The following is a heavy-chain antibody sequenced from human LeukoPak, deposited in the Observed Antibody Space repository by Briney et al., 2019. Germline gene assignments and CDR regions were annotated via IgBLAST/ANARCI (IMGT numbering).Heavy chain of an antibody. CDR1: GFTFSSYS. Sequence: GGSLRLSCAASGFTFSSYSMNWVRQAPGKGLEWVSSISSSSSYIYYADSVKGRFTISRDNAKNSLYLQMNSTRAEATAVYYCARDQFGGLADGAFDIWGEGTMVVVSS. CDR3: ARDQFGGLADGAFDI. V-gene: IGHV3-21*01. CDR2: ISSSSSYI. J-gene: IGHJ3*02. D-gene: IGHD3/OR15-3a*01.